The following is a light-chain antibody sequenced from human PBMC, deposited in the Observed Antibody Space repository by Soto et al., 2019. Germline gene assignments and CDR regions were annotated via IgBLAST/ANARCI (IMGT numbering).Light chain of an antibody. J-gene: IGKJ5*01. Sequence: DIQLTQSPSSVSASVGDRVTITCRACQGVSSWLAWYQQRPGKAPKLLISAASTLQGGVPSRFSGSGSGTDFTLTISSLQPEDFATYYCQQANNFPITFGQGTRRRL. CDR1: QGVSSW. CDR3: QQANNFPIT. V-gene: IGKV1-12*01. CDR2: AAS.